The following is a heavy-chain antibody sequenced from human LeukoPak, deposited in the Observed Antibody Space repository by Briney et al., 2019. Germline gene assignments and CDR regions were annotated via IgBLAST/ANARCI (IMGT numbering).Heavy chain of an antibody. Sequence: SETLSLTCSVSCGSISSYYWSWIRQPPGKGLEWIGYIYYSGSTNYNPSLKSRVTISVDTSKNQFSLKLSSVTAADTAVYYCARVTPDDGYYYYYMDVWGKGTTVTVSS. CDR2: IYYSGST. V-gene: IGHV4-59*01. D-gene: IGHD2-15*01. J-gene: IGHJ6*03. CDR1: CGSISSYY. CDR3: ARVTPDDGYYYYYMDV.